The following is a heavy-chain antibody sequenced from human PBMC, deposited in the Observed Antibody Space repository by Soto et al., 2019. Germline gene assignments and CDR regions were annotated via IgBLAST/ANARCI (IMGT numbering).Heavy chain of an antibody. CDR3: ARDSGYYGSGRAIYYYGMDV. Sequence: QVQLVQSGAEVKKPGSSVKVSCKASGGTFSSYAISWVRQAPGQGLEWMGGIIPIFGTANYAQKFQGRVTITADESTSTAYMELSILRSEDTAVYYCARDSGYYGSGRAIYYYGMDVWGQGTTVTVSS. V-gene: IGHV1-69*01. CDR1: GGTFSSYA. CDR2: IIPIFGTA. D-gene: IGHD3-10*01. J-gene: IGHJ6*02.